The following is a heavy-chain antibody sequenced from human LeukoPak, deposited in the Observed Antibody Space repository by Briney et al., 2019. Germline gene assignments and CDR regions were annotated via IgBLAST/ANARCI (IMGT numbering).Heavy chain of an antibody. CDR2: ISGSGGST. Sequence: GGSLRLSCAASGFTFSSYAMSWVRQAPGKGLEWVSAISGSGGSTYYADSVKGRFTISRDNSKNTLYLQMNSLRAEDTAVYYCAKEGYDSSGYYYVIPKPPDYWGQGTLVTVSS. CDR1: GFTFSSYA. V-gene: IGHV3-23*01. J-gene: IGHJ4*02. CDR3: AKEGYDSSGYYYVIPKPPDY. D-gene: IGHD3-22*01.